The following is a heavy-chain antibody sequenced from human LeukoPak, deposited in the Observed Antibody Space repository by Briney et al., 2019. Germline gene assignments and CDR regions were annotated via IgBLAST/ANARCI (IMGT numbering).Heavy chain of an antibody. CDR1: GFTLSNYW. J-gene: IGHJ4*02. CDR3: VRDSHYYSSRSHDY. CDR2: IKQDGSEK. Sequence: GGSLRLSCAASGFTLSNYWMTWVRQAPGKGLEGVANIKQDGSEKYYVDSVKGRFTISRDNAKNSLFLQMNSLRAEDTAVYFCVRDSHYYSSRSHDYWGQGSLVTVSS. V-gene: IGHV3-7*01. D-gene: IGHD3-10*01.